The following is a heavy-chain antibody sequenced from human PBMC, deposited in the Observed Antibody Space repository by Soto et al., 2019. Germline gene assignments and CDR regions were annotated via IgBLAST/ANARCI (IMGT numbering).Heavy chain of an antibody. V-gene: IGHV3-33*01. J-gene: IGHJ6*02. D-gene: IGHD3-10*01. CDR2: ILNDGSNR. Sequence: QVKLVESGGGVVQPGRSLRLSCAASAFTFSNYGMHWVRQAPGKGLEWVAVILNDGSNRYHADSVKDRFTISRDNSKNTLYLQMNSLRAEDTAVYYCARDDEYSGNGMDVWGQGTTVTVS. CDR1: AFTFSNYG. CDR3: ARDDEYSGNGMDV.